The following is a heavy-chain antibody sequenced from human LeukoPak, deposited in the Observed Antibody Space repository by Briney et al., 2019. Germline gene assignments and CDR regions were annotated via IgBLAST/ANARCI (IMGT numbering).Heavy chain of an antibody. J-gene: IGHJ6*02. V-gene: IGHV3-30*18. CDR1: GFTFSSYG. D-gene: IGHD3-22*01. Sequence: PGGSLRLSCAASGFTFSSYGMHWVRQAPGKGLEWVAVISYDGSNKYYADSVKGRFTISRDNSKNTLYLQMNSLRAEDTAVYYCAKEGYYEVVPGGMDVWGQGTTVTVSS. CDR3: AKEGYYEVVPGGMDV. CDR2: ISYDGSNK.